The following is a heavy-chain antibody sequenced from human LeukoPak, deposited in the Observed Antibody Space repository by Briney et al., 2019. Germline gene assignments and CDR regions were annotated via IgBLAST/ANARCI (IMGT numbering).Heavy chain of an antibody. CDR3: AREGGIARPPYLYYYIDV. V-gene: IGHV1-18*01. Sequence: ASVKVSCKASGGTFSSYAINWVRQAPGRGLEWMGWINTYSANTNYAQEFQDRVIMTTHTSTSTAYMELRSLRSDDTAVYYCAREGGIARPPYLYYYIDVWGKGTTVTVSS. D-gene: IGHD6-6*01. J-gene: IGHJ6*03. CDR1: GGTFSSYA. CDR2: INTYSANT.